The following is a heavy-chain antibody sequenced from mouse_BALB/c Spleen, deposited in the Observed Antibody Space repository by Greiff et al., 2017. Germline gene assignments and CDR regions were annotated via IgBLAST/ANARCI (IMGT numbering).Heavy chain of an antibody. Sequence: VKLMESGPGLVAPSQSLSITCTVSGFSLTSYDISWIRQPPGKGLEWLGVIWTGGGTNYNSAFMSRLSISKDNSKSQVFLKMNSLQTDDTAIYYCVRDRRNRGYRYDVDYGGQGTTLTVSS. CDR3: VRDRRNRGYRYDVDY. CDR1: GFSLTSYD. D-gene: IGHD2-14*01. J-gene: IGHJ2*01. CDR2: IWTGGGT. V-gene: IGHV2-9-2*01.